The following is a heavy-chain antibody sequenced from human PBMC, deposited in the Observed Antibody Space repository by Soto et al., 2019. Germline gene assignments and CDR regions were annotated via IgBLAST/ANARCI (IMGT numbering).Heavy chain of an antibody. D-gene: IGHD2-21*01. CDR1: GGSISSGGYS. CDR3: ARGPPHSH. Sequence: QLQLQESGSGLVKPSQTLSLTCAVSGGSISSGGYSWSWIRQPPGKGLEWIGYIYHSGSTYYNPSLKSRVTISVDRSKNQFSLKLSSVTAADTDVYYCARGPPHSHWGQGTLVTVSS. V-gene: IGHV4-30-2*01. CDR2: IYHSGST. J-gene: IGHJ4*02.